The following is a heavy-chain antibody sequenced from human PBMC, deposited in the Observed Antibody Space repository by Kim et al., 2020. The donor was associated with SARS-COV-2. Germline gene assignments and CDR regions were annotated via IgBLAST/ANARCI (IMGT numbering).Heavy chain of an antibody. CDR3: ARDPRGVRFLEWLPQSAGFDP. D-gene: IGHD3-3*01. J-gene: IGHJ5*02. Sequence: ASVKVSCKASGYTFTSYYMHWVRQAPGQGLEWMGIINPSGGSTSYAQKFQGRVTMTRDTSTSTVYMELSSLRSEDTAVYYCARDPRGVRFLEWLPQSAGFDPWGQGTLVTVSS. CDR1: GYTFTSYY. CDR2: INPSGGST. V-gene: IGHV1-46*01.